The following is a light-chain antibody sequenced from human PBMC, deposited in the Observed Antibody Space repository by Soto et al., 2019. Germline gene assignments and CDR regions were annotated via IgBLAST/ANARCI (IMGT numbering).Light chain of an antibody. CDR2: AAS. CDR3: QQTYTTFFA. CDR1: QGINIY. Sequence: DIQMTQSPSSLSASVGDTVTIDCRTSQGINIYLNWYRQKPGRAPELLIYAASNLHTGVPSRFSGVGSGTEFTLTIDNVQPEDFATYYCQQTYTTFFAFGPGTKVDIQ. V-gene: IGKV1-39*01. J-gene: IGKJ3*01.